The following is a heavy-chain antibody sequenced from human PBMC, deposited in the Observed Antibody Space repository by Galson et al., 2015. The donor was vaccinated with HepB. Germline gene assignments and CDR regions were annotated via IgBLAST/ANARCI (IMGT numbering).Heavy chain of an antibody. D-gene: IGHD3-9*01. CDR2: IIPIFGTA. V-gene: IGHV1-69*13. Sequence: SVKVSCKASGGTFSSYAISWVRQAPGQGLEWMGGIIPIFGTANYAQKFQGRVTITADESTSTAYMELSSLRSEDTAVYYCARDADSLTYYDTAIDYWGQGTLVTVSS. CDR3: ARDADSLTYYDTAIDY. CDR1: GGTFSSYA. J-gene: IGHJ4*02.